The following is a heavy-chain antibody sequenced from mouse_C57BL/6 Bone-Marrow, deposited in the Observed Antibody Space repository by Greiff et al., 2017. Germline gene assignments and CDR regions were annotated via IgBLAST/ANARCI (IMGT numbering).Heavy chain of an antibody. CDR1: GFTFSDFY. CDR3: ASDGWDWYFDV. V-gene: IGHV7-1*01. CDR2: SRNKANDYTT. D-gene: IGHD2-3*01. Sequence: EVKVVESGGGLVQSGRSLRLSCATSGFTFSDFYMEWVRQAPGKGLEWIAASRNKANDYTTEYSASVKGRFTVSRDTSKSNLYLPMNALRAEDTAIYYCASDGWDWYFDVWGTGTTVTVSA. J-gene: IGHJ1*03.